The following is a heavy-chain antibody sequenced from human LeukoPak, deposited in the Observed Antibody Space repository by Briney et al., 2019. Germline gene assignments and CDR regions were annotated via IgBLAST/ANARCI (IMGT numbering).Heavy chain of an antibody. J-gene: IGHJ3*02. CDR2: MNPNSGNT. V-gene: IGHV1-8*03. Sequence: ASVKVSCKASGYTFTSYEIIWVRPATGQGLEGMGWMNPNSGNTGYAQKFQGRVTITRNTSISTAYMELSSLRSDDTAVYYCARGVAVADNPDVFDIWGQGTLVTVSS. D-gene: IGHD6-19*01. CDR3: ARGVAVADNPDVFDI. CDR1: GYTFTSYE.